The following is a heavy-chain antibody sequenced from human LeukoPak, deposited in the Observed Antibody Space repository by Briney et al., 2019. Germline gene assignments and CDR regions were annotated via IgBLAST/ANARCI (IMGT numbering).Heavy chain of an antibody. Sequence: GGSLRLSCAASGFTFISYEMNWVRQAPGKGLEWVSYISSSGSTIYYADSVKGRFTISRDNAKNSLYLQMNSLRAEDTAVYYCARDLLGFGPHWGRATLVTVSS. CDR2: ISSSGSTI. CDR3: ARDLLGFGPH. CDR1: GFTFISYE. D-gene: IGHD3-10*01. J-gene: IGHJ4*02. V-gene: IGHV3-48*03.